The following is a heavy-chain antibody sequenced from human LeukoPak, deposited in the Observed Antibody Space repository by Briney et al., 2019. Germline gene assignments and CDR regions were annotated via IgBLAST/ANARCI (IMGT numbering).Heavy chain of an antibody. V-gene: IGHV4-34*01. CDR1: GGSFSGYY. Sequence: SETLSLTCAVYGGSFSGYYWSWIRQPPGKGLEWIGEINHSGSTNYNPSLKSRVTISVDTSKNQFSLKLSSVTAADTAVYYCARGRGYGGNFRKSDYWGQGTLVTVSS. CDR2: INHSGST. D-gene: IGHD4-23*01. CDR3: ARGRGYGGNFRKSDY. J-gene: IGHJ4*02.